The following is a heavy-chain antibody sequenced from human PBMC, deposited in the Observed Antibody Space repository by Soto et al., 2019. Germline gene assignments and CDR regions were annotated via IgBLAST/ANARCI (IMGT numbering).Heavy chain of an antibody. V-gene: IGHV3-11*01. CDR2: ISDSGNII. Sequence: WGSLILSCAASGFTFSDNYMTWIRQAPGRGLEWVAYISDSGNIIYYADSVQCRFTVSRDNAKNSLYLQMNGLSAEDTAVYYCARRTRWAGWFDPWGQGTLVTVSS. CDR3: ARRTRWAGWFDP. D-gene: IGHD6-19*01. J-gene: IGHJ5*02. CDR1: GFTFSDNY.